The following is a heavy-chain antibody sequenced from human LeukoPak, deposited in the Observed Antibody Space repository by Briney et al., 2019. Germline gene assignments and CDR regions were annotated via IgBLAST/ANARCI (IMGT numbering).Heavy chain of an antibody. J-gene: IGHJ6*04. CDR2: ISYDGSNK. Sequence: GGSLRLSCAASGLTFSSYGMNWVRQAPGKGLEWVAVISYDGSNKYYADSVKGRFTISRDNSKNTLYLQMNSLRAEDTAVYYCTNYGFGESDYYYYGMDVWGKGTTVIVSS. CDR1: GLTFSSYG. D-gene: IGHD3-10*01. V-gene: IGHV3-30*18. CDR3: TNYGFGESDYYYYGMDV.